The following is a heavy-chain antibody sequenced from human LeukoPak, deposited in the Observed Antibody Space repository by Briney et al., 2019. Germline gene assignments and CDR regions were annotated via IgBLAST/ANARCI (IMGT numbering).Heavy chain of an antibody. CDR2: IYYSGST. Sequence: SETLSLTCTVSGGSISSSSYYWGWIRQPPGKGLEWIGSIYYSGSTYYNPSLKSRVTISVDTSKNQFSLKLSSVTAADTAVYYCAREPGSSGYYIDYWGQGTLVTVSS. CDR1: GGSISSSSYY. CDR3: AREPGSSGYYIDY. J-gene: IGHJ4*02. D-gene: IGHD3-22*01. V-gene: IGHV4-39*02.